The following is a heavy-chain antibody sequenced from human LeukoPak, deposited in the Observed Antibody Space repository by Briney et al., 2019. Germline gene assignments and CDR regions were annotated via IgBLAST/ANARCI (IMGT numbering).Heavy chain of an antibody. CDR1: GYTFTSYG. J-gene: IGHJ4*02. D-gene: IGHD3-22*01. CDR3: ARDRSIVGRGIDY. Sequence: SVKVSCKASGYTFTSYGISWVRQAPGQGLEWMGGIIPIFGTANYAQKFQGRVTITADESTSTAYMELSSLRSEDTAVYYCARDRSIVGRGIDYWGQGTLVTVSS. V-gene: IGHV1-69*13. CDR2: IIPIFGTA.